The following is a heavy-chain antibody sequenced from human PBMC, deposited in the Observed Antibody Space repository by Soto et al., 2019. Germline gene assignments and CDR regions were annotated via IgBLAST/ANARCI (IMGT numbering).Heavy chain of an antibody. CDR3: ARGLITGSQYSGGWYYFDS. Sequence: QVQLQQSGAGLLKPSETLSLTCDVYGGSFSGYIWTWIRQTPGKGLHWIGQINHSGSANYNPSVKSRGTISVHQANSTFSLELRSVTAAETAVYYCARGLITGSQYSGGWYYFDSWGQGTQVTVSS. CDR1: GGSFSGYI. J-gene: IGHJ4*02. V-gene: IGHV4-34*01. D-gene: IGHD1-26*01. CDR2: INHSGSA.